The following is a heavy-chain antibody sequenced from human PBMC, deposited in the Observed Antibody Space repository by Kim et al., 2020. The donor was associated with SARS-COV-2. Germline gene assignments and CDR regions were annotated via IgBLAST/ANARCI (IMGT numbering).Heavy chain of an antibody. CDR3: MRAGVTGLHYFDF. V-gene: IGHV4-34*01. Sequence: SETLSLGCTVYGGPFNDYYWGWIRQPPGKGLEWIGEIDWTEIPNYNPSLKSRVTISVDASKKEISLKLTSVTAADTGVYFCMRAGVTGLHYFDFWGQGTLVSVAS. J-gene: IGHJ4*02. CDR1: GGPFNDYY. CDR2: IDWTEIP.